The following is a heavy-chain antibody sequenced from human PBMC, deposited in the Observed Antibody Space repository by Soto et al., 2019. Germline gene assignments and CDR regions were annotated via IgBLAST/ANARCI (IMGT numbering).Heavy chain of an antibody. J-gene: IGHJ4*02. CDR2: IYYSGST. Sequence: SETLSLTCTVSGGSISSGDYYWSWIRQPPGKGLEWIGYIYYSGSTYYNPSLKSRVTISVDTSKNQFSLKLSSVTAADTAVYYCATQIHDSHMTTVTYKDYWGQGTLVTVSS. CDR1: GGSISSGDYY. CDR3: ATQIHDSHMTTVTYKDY. V-gene: IGHV4-30-4*01. D-gene: IGHD4-4*01.